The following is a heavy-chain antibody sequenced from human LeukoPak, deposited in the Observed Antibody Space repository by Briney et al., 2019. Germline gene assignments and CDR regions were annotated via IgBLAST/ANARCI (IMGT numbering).Heavy chain of an antibody. V-gene: IGHV3-23*01. J-gene: IGHJ5*02. D-gene: IGHD6-19*01. CDR3: AKSRVAVAAPRNWFDP. CDR2: ISGSGDYT. Sequence: GGSLRLSCAASGFIFSSFAMSWVRQAPGKGLEWVSAISGSGDYTYYADSVKGRFTISRDNSNNTLYLQMNSLRVEDTAVYYCAKSRVAVAAPRNWFDPWGQGTLVTVSS. CDR1: GFIFSSFA.